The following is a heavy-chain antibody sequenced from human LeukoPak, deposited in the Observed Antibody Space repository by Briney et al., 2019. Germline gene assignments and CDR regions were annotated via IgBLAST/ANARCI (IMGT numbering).Heavy chain of an antibody. CDR3: ARDQEQLEQTGFDP. CDR1: GYTFTSYD. J-gene: IGHJ5*02. D-gene: IGHD6-13*01. Sequence: ASVKVSCKASGYTFTSYDINWVRQAPGQGLEWMGWINPNSGGTNYAQKFQGRVTMTRDTSISTAYMELSRLRSDDTAMYYCARDQEQLEQTGFDPWGQGTLVTVSS. V-gene: IGHV1-2*02. CDR2: INPNSGGT.